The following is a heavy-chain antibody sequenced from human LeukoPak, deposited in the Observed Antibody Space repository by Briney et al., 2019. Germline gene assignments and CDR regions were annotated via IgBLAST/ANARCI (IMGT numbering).Heavy chain of an antibody. CDR3: ARGGSSWLRLGNYYYYMDV. CDR2: MNPNSGNT. Sequence: ASVKVSCKASGYTFTSYDINWVRQATGQGLEWMGWMNPNSGNTGYAQKFQGRVTMTRNTSISTAYMELSSLRSEDTAVYYCARGGSSWLRLGNYYYYMDVWGKGTTVTVSS. V-gene: IGHV1-8*01. D-gene: IGHD7-27*01. J-gene: IGHJ6*03. CDR1: GYTFTSYD.